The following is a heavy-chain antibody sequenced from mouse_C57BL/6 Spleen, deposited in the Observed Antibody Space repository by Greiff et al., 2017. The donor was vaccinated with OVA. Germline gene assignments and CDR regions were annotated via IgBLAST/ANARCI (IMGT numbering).Heavy chain of an antibody. Sequence: QVQLKESGPELVKPGASVKISCKASGYTFTDYYINWVKQRPGQGLEWIGWIFPGSGSTYYNEKFKGKATLTVDKSSSTAYMLLSSLTSEDSAVYFCARSGRRGGYAMDYWGQGTSVTVSS. D-gene: IGHD2-12*01. J-gene: IGHJ4*01. CDR2: IFPGSGST. CDR3: ARSGRRGGYAMDY. CDR1: GYTFTDYY. V-gene: IGHV1-75*01.